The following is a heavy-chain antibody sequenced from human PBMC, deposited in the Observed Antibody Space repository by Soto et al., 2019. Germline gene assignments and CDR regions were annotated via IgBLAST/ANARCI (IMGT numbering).Heavy chain of an antibody. CDR1: GFTFSSYA. CDR2: ISGSGGST. D-gene: IGHD3-10*01. J-gene: IGHJ5*02. CDR3: AKDFDGSERTYCWCDP. Sequence: AGGSLRLSCAASGFTFSSYAMSWVRQAPGKGLEWVSAISGSGGSTYYADSVKGRFTISRDNSKNTLYLQMNSLRAEDTAVYHCAKDFDGSERTYCWCDPCGRGTLVVFSS. V-gene: IGHV3-23*01.